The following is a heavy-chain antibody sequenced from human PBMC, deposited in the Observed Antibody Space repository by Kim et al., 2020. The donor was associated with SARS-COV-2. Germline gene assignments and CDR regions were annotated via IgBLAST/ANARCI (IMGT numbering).Heavy chain of an antibody. V-gene: IGHV7-4-1*02. CDR3: ARVPTITRDGYNMWADY. CDR2: INTNTGNP. J-gene: IGHJ4*02. CDR1: GYTFTSYA. D-gene: IGHD5-12*01. Sequence: ASVKVSCKASGYTFTSYAMNWVRQAPGQGLEWMGWINTNTGNPTYAQGFTGRFVFSLDTSVSTAYLQISSLKAEDTAVYYCARVPTITRDGYNMWADYWGQGTLVTVSS.